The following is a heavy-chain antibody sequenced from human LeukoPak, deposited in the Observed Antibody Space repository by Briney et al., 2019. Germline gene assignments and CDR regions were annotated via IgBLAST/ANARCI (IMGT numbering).Heavy chain of an antibody. J-gene: IGHJ6*03. CDR1: GGSISSGGYS. Sequence: SETLSLTCAVSGGSISSGGYSWSWIRQPPGKGLEWIGYTYHSGSTYYNPSLKSRVTISVDRSKNQFSLKLSSVTAADTAVYYCARGANWGSDYYYYYYMDVWGKGTTVTVSS. CDR2: TYHSGST. D-gene: IGHD7-27*01. CDR3: ARGANWGSDYYYYYYMDV. V-gene: IGHV4-30-2*01.